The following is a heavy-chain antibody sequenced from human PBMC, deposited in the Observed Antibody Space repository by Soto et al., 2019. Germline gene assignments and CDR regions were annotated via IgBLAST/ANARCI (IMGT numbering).Heavy chain of an antibody. CDR3: AKDYGYYDFWGGYSNYYYGMDV. J-gene: IGHJ6*02. V-gene: IGHV3-23*01. CDR1: GFPFSTYA. Sequence: PGGSLRLSCAASGFPFSTYAMSWVRQAPGKGLEWVSAISGGGGSTYYADSVRGRFTISRDNSKNTLYLQMNSLRAEDTAVYYCAKDYGYYDFWGGYSNYYYGMDVWGQGTTVTVSS. CDR2: ISGGGGST. D-gene: IGHD3-3*01.